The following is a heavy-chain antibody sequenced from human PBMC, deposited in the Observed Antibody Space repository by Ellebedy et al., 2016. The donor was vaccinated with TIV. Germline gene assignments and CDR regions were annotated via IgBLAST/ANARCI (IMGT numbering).Heavy chain of an antibody. J-gene: IGHJ4*02. CDR2: IYSSGST. CDR1: GGSTSSSGFF. Sequence: MPSETLSLTCTVSGGSTSSSGFFWGWIRQPPGQGLEGIGNIYSSGSTYYNPSLKSRVTISLHTSKNQFSLELTSVTAADTAVYYCARGGTVYTSSIWGQGTLVTVSS. CDR3: ARGGTVYTSSI. V-gene: IGHV4-39*07. D-gene: IGHD6-13*01.